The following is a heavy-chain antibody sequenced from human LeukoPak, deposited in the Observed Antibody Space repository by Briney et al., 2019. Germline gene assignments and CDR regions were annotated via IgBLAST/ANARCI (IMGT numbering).Heavy chain of an antibody. J-gene: IGHJ6*02. CDR1: GFSFNRYG. CDR3: SSEQTYYYSMDV. CDR2: IWADGSKT. D-gene: IGHD3-22*01. Sequence: QPGRSLRLSCRAAGFSFNRYGMHWVRQAPGKGLEWVALIWADGSKTYHADSVRGRFSISRDNSKNTLYLQLNSLKTEDTAVYFCSSEQTYYYSMDVWGQGTTVTVSS. V-gene: IGHV3-33*01.